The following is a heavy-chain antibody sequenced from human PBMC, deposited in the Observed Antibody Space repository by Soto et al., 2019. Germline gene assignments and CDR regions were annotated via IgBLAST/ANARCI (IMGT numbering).Heavy chain of an antibody. CDR1: GFTFSSYA. CDR3: ARDLGSSGYRVRVYGMDV. V-gene: IGHV3-30-3*01. CDR2: ISYDGSNK. Sequence: QVQLVESGGGVVQPGRSLRLSCAASGFTFSSYAMHWVRQAPGKGLEWVAVISYDGSNKYYADSVKGRFTISRDNSKNTLYLQMNSMRAEDTAVYYCARDLGSSGYRVRVYGMDVWGQGTTVTVSS. J-gene: IGHJ6*02. D-gene: IGHD3-22*01.